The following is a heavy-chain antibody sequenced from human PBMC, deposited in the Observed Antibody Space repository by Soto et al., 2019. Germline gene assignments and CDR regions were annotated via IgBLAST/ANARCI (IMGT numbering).Heavy chain of an antibody. Sequence: QVQLQESGPGLVKPSQTLSLTCTVSGGSISSGGYYWSWIRQHPGKGLEWIGYIYYSGSTYYNPSLKSRVTISVDTSKNQFSLKLSSVTAADTAVYYCARDAFLRRGWPIEYTGYGMDVWGQGTTVTVSS. CDR1: GGSISSGGYY. V-gene: IGHV4-31*03. D-gene: IGHD3-22*01. CDR3: ARDAFLRRGWPIEYTGYGMDV. CDR2: IYYSGST. J-gene: IGHJ6*02.